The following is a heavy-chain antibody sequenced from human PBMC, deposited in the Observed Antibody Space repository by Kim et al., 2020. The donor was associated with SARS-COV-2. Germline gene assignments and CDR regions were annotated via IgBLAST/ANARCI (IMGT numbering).Heavy chain of an antibody. D-gene: IGHD2-15*01. V-gene: IGHV6-1*01. J-gene: IGHJ4*02. Sequence: NEYAISVKSRITITPDTDKNQFSVQLNSVTPEDTAMYYCARRSVGSGTDYWGQGTLVTVSS. CDR2: N. CDR3: ARRSVGSGTDY.